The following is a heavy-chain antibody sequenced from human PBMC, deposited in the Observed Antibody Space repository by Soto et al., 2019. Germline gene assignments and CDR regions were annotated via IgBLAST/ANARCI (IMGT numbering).Heavy chain of an antibody. Sequence: GASVKVSCKASGYTFTNYGITWVRQAPGQGLEWMGWISANSGDTNYTQRLQGRVTMTRDTSTSTAYMELSRLRSDDTAVYYCARAATEPYGMDVWGQGTTVTVSS. V-gene: IGHV1-18*01. CDR3: ARAATEPYGMDV. CDR2: ISANSGDT. J-gene: IGHJ6*02. CDR1: GYTFTNYG.